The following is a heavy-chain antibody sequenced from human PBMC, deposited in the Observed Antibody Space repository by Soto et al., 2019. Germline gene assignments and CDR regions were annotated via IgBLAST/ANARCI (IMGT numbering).Heavy chain of an antibody. CDR3: ARDPEDIVVVPAATRPVDY. D-gene: IGHD2-2*01. Sequence: QVQLVESGGGLVKPGGSLRLSCPASGFTLSDYYMSWIRQAPGKGLEWVSYISSSGSTIYYADSVKGRFTISRDNAKNSLYLQMNSLRAEDTAVYYCARDPEDIVVVPAATRPVDYWGQGTLVTVSS. J-gene: IGHJ4*02. CDR1: GFTLSDYY. V-gene: IGHV3-11*01. CDR2: ISSSGSTI.